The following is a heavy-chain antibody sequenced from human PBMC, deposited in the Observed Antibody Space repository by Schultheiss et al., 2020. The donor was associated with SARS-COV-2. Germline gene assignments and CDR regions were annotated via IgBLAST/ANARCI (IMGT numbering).Heavy chain of an antibody. CDR3: AKGENSGYDYYGMDV. D-gene: IGHD1-26*01. Sequence: SETLSLTCTVSGGSISSYYWSWIRQPPGKGLEWIGYIYYSGSTYYNPSLKSRVTISVDTSKNQFSLKLSSVTAADTAVYYCAKGENSGYDYYGMDVWGQGTTVTVSS. CDR1: GGSISSYY. CDR2: IYYSGST. J-gene: IGHJ6*02. V-gene: IGHV4-59*12.